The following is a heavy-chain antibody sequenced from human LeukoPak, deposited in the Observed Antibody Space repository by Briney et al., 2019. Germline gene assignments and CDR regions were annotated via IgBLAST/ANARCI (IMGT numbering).Heavy chain of an antibody. J-gene: IGHJ3*01. D-gene: IGHD2-2*01. CDR1: GFTFTSYS. Sequence: GVLRLSCAASGFTFTSYSMNWVRQAPGKGLEWVSYISSSSSSSSTIYYAGSVKGQFTISRDSAKNSLYLQMNSLRAEDTAVYYCARDGGYCSSSNCYLGVWGQGTMVTVSS. V-gene: IGHV3-48*01. CDR3: ARDGGYCSSSNCYLGV. CDR2: ISSSSSSSSTI.